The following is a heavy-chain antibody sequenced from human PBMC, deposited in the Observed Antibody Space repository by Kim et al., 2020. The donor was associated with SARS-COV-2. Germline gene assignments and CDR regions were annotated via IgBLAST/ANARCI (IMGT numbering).Heavy chain of an antibody. V-gene: IGHV3-48*03. CDR2: ISSSGTI. CDR1: GFNVSDYE. Sequence: GGSLRLSCAASGFNVSDYEMNWVRQAPGKGLEWVSFISSSGTIYYADSVKGRFTISRDNAGNSLSLQMKSLRVDDTAVYYCARDRVDLWGHFRNPGGYFALWGRGTLVTVPS. D-gene: IGHD3-16*01. CDR3: ARDRVDLWGHFRNPGGYFAL. J-gene: IGHJ2*01.